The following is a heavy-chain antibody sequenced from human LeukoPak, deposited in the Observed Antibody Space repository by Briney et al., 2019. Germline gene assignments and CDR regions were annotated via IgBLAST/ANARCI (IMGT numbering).Heavy chain of an antibody. J-gene: IGHJ4*02. CDR1: GFTFDTHH. D-gene: IGHD6-13*01. Sequence: PGASLRLSCAASGFTFDTHHMCWVRQAPGEGLEWLPDITGSGGTTHYSDSVTGRFTISRDNSKNTLYLQMDNLRVEDTAVYYCARDQALQLVGDSWGQGTLVSVSS. CDR2: ITGSGGTT. V-gene: IGHV3-23*01. CDR3: ARDQALQLVGDS.